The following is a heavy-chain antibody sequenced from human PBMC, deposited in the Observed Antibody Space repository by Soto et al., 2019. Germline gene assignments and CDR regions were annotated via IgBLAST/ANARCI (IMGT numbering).Heavy chain of an antibody. V-gene: IGHV5-51*01. CDR1: GYSFTSYW. CDR2: IYPGDSDT. J-gene: IGHJ2*01. Sequence: GESLKISCKGSGYSFTSYWIGWVRQMPGKGLEWMGIIYPGDSDTRYSPSFQGQVTISADKSISTAYLQWSSLKASDTAMYYCARPGWAAAAGNWYFDLWGRGTLVTVSS. D-gene: IGHD6-13*01. CDR3: ARPGWAAAAGNWYFDL.